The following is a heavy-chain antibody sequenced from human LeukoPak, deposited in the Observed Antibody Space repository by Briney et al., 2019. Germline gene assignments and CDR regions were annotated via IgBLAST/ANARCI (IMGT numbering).Heavy chain of an antibody. V-gene: IGHV4-30-4*01. D-gene: IGHD4-17*01. Sequence: SETLSLTCTVSGGSLISADTYWTWVRQSPGKGLEWIGYVYYTGTTYYNPSFESRVTMSIDTSNNQFALNLNSVTAADTAVYYCTRDPTVTDERDWYFDLWGRGTLVTVSS. CDR2: VYYTGTT. CDR3: TRDPTVTDERDWYFDL. CDR1: GGSLISADTY. J-gene: IGHJ2*01.